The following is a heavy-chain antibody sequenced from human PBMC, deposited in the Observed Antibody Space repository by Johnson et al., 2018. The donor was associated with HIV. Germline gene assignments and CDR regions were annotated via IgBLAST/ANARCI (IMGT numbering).Heavy chain of an antibody. Sequence: VQLVESGGGLVKPGGSLRLSCAASGFTFRNYAMSWVRQAPGKGLEWVSAISGSGGSTYYADSVKGRFTISRDNSKNTLSLQMNGLKTEDTAVYFCAKPNGNAFDIWGQGTMVTVSS. CDR1: GFTFRNYA. CDR2: ISGSGGST. D-gene: IGHD4-23*01. J-gene: IGHJ3*02. V-gene: IGHV3-23*04. CDR3: AKPNGNAFDI.